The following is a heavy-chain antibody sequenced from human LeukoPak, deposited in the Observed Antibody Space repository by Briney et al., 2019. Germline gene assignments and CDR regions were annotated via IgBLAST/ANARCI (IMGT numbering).Heavy chain of an antibody. Sequence: GGSLRLSCAASGFTFDDYAMHWVRQAPGKGLEWVSGISRNSDSIGYADSVKGRFTISRDNAKNSLYLQMNSLRAEDMALYYCAKGGGSTLIAVAGRSFDYWGQGTLVTVSS. D-gene: IGHD6-19*01. J-gene: IGHJ4*02. CDR3: AKGGGSTLIAVAGRSFDY. CDR1: GFTFDDYA. CDR2: ISRNSDSI. V-gene: IGHV3-9*03.